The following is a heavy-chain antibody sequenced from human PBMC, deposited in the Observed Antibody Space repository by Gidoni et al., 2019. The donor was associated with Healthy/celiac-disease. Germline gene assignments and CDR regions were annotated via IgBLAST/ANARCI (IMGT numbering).Heavy chain of an antibody. D-gene: IGHD6-13*01. CDR1: GGTFSSYT. Sequence: SSVKVSCKASGGTFSSYTISWVRQAPGQGLEWMGRIIPILGIANYAQKFQGRVTITADKSTSTAYMELSSLRSEDTAVYYCAMTPPEDIGAAAGTTAWDYWGQGTLVTVSS. V-gene: IGHV1-69*02. J-gene: IGHJ4*02. CDR2: IIPILGIA. CDR3: AMTPPEDIGAAAGTTAWDY.